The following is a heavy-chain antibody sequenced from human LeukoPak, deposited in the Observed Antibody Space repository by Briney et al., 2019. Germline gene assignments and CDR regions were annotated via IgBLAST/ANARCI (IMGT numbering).Heavy chain of an antibody. CDR1: GFTFNNYG. D-gene: IGHD3-22*01. J-gene: IGHJ4*02. CDR2: IWYDGSDK. V-gene: IGHV3-33*01. Sequence: GRSLRLSCAASGFTFNNYGMHWVRQAPGKGLEWVAAIWYDGSDKYYADSVKGRFTISRDNYKNTLYLQMNSLRAEDTALYYCARGQEYYYDSSAYSKFDYWGQGTLVTVSS. CDR3: ARGQEYYYDSSAYSKFDY.